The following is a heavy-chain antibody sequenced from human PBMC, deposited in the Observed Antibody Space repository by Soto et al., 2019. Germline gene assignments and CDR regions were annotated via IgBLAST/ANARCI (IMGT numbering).Heavy chain of an antibody. CDR1: GFSFSIHV. V-gene: IGHV3-23*01. J-gene: IGHJ5*01. CDR3: AKGWCDS. Sequence: EVQLLDSGGGLVQPGGSLRLSCAASGFSFSIHVMSWVRQAPGKGLEWVSSISGSGGGTYYADSVKGRFIISRDNSKNTLDLQMNSQRVEDTAVYYCAKGWCDSWGQGTLVTVSS. CDR2: ISGSGGGT.